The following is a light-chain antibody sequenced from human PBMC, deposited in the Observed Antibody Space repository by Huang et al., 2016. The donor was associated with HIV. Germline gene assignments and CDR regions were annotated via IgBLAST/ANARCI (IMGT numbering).Light chain of an antibody. V-gene: IGKV4-1*01. CDR1: RSILYTSNNKNY. CDR2: WAS. J-gene: IGKJ3*01. Sequence: DIVLTQSPDSLAVSLGERATINCSSSRSILYTSNNKNYLAWHQQKPGQSPKLLIYWASTRESGVPDRFSGSGSETDFTLTISSLQAEDGAVYFCQQYYTTPGTFGPGTTVHIK. CDR3: QQYYTTPGT.